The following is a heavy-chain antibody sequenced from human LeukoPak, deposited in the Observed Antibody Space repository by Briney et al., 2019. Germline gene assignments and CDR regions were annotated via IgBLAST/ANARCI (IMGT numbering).Heavy chain of an antibody. CDR3: ARTYSSSSHDAFDI. Sequence: GSSMKVSCKASGGTFSSYAISWVRQAPGQGLEWMGGIIPIFGTANYAQKFQGRVTITTDESTSTAYMELSSLRSEDTAVYYCARTYSSSSHDAFDIWGQGTMVTVSS. D-gene: IGHD6-6*01. J-gene: IGHJ3*02. CDR2: IIPIFGTA. CDR1: GGTFSSYA. V-gene: IGHV1-69*05.